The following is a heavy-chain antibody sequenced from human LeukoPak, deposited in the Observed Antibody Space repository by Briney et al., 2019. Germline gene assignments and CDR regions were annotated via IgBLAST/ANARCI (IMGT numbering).Heavy chain of an antibody. CDR1: GFTFSSYS. Sequence: GGSLRLSCAASGFTFSSYSMNWVRQAPGKGLEWVSSISSSSSYIYYADSVKGRFTISRDNSKNTLYLQMNSLRVEDTAVYYCAKDKWFGETPYAFDIWGQGTMVTVSS. CDR2: ISSSSSYI. V-gene: IGHV3-21*01. D-gene: IGHD3-10*01. J-gene: IGHJ3*02. CDR3: AKDKWFGETPYAFDI.